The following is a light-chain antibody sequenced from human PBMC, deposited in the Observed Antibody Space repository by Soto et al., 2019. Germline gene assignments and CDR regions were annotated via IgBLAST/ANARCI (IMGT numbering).Light chain of an antibody. CDR1: SSDVGGYNY. Sequence: QSAPTQPASVSGSPGQSITISCTGTSSDVGGYNYVSWYQQHPGKAPKLIIYEVDDRPSGVSNRFSGSKSGNTASLTISGLQAEDGADYYCNSYTTSSTWVFGGGTKL. V-gene: IGLV2-14*01. CDR2: EVD. CDR3: NSYTTSSTWV. J-gene: IGLJ3*02.